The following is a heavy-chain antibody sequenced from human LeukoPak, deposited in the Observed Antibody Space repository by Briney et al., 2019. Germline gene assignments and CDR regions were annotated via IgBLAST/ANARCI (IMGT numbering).Heavy chain of an antibody. CDR1: GYTFTGYY. D-gene: IGHD4-23*01. Sequence: ASVKVSCKASGYTFTGYYMRWVRQAPGQGLEWMGWINPNSGGTNYAQKFQGRVTMTRDTSISTAYMELSRLRSDDTAVYYCARDTSGGKVVDYWGQGTLVTVSS. J-gene: IGHJ4*02. CDR2: INPNSGGT. CDR3: ARDTSGGKVVDY. V-gene: IGHV1-2*02.